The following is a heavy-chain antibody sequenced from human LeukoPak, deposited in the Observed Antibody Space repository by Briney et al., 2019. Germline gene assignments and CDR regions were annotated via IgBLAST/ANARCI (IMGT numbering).Heavy chain of an antibody. CDR1: GFTFRDWW. Sequence: GGSLRLSCPASGFTFRDWWMSWVRQAPGKGLEWVAYINPDGSDQYYVDSVRGRFTVSRDNAKNSLYLQINSLRAEDTAVYYCARGHYGLDVWGQGTTVTVSS. CDR3: ARGHYGLDV. J-gene: IGHJ6*02. CDR2: INPDGSDQ. V-gene: IGHV3-7*01.